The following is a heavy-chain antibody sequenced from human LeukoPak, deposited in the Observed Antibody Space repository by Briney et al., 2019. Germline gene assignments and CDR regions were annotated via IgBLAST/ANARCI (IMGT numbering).Heavy chain of an antibody. Sequence: SGGSLRLSCAASGFTFTTYWMSWVRQAPGKGLEWVANIKQDGNEKYYVDSVKGRFTISRDNAKNSLYLQMNSLRAEDTAVYYCATYYYGSGSYFLRYWGQGTLVTVSS. J-gene: IGHJ4*02. V-gene: IGHV3-7*01. CDR1: GFTFTTYW. CDR2: IKQDGNEK. D-gene: IGHD3-10*01. CDR3: ATYYYGSGSYFLRY.